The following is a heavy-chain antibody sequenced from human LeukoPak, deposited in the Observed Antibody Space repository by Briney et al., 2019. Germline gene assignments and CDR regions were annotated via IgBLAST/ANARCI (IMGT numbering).Heavy chain of an antibody. D-gene: IGHD3-10*01. CDR1: GYTFTSYY. J-gene: IGHJ4*02. CDR3: ARGHYGLDC. V-gene: IGHV3-33*05. CDR2: ISYDGSNK. Sequence: SCKASGYTFTSYYMHWVRQAPGKGLEWVAVISYDGSNKYYADSVKGRFTISRDNSKNTLYLQMNSLAAEDTAVYYCARGHYGLDCWGRGTLVTVSS.